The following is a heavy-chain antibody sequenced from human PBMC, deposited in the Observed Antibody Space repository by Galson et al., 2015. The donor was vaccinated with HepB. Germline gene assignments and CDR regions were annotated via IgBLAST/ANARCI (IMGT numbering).Heavy chain of an antibody. CDR3: ARQLAYCVANTCQIFFDY. CDR1: GDSVSSNSAA. V-gene: IGHV6-1*01. D-gene: IGHD2-21*01. J-gene: IGHJ4*02. Sequence: AISGDSVSSNSAAWNWIRQSPSRGLEWLGRTYYRSKWYNSYAVSVKSRITINPDTTKNQFSLQLYSVTPEDTAIYYCARQLAYCVANTCQIFFDYWGQGTLVTVSS. CDR2: TYYRSKWYN.